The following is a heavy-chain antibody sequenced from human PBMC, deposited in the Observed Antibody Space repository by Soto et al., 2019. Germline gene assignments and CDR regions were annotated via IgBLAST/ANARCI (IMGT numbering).Heavy chain of an antibody. D-gene: IGHD1-20*01. J-gene: IGHJ4*02. CDR3: ARVAGLTSGFDY. CDR1: CGSISSYY. V-gene: IGHV4-59*01. Sequence: SETLSLTCTVSCGSISSYYWSWIRQPPGKGLEWIGYIYYSGSTNYNPSLKSRVTISVDTSKNQFSLKLSSVTAADTAVYYCARVAGLTSGFDYWGQGTLVTVSS. CDR2: IYYSGST.